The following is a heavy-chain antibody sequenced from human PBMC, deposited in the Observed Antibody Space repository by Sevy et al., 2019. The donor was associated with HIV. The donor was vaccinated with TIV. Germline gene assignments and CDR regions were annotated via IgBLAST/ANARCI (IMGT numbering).Heavy chain of an antibody. CDR3: AGENAWGRGYS. D-gene: IGHD1-26*01. Sequence: SETLSLTCTVSGGSITSLYWNWNRQPPGKGLEWIASIYYNGHINYNPSLKSRVTLSLDTSKNQFSLRLSSVTAADTAMYYCAGENAWGRGYSWGQRTLVTVSS. CDR2: IYYNGHI. J-gene: IGHJ4*02. V-gene: IGHV4-59*08. CDR1: GGSITSLY.